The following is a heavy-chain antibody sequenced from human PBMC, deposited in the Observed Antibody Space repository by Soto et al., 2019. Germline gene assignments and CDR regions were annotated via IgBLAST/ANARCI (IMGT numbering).Heavy chain of an antibody. D-gene: IGHD5-18*01. CDR3: VRSKGGYSYGTPFDS. CDR1: GFTVDDYA. V-gene: IGHV3-9*01. J-gene: IGHJ4*02. CDR2: ISWNSGNI. Sequence: EVQLEESGGALVQPGRSLRLSCAASGFTVDDYAMYWVRQGLGKGLEWVSSISWNSGNIGYADSVKGRFTNSRDNAENSLYLQMNSLRPEDTALYYCVRSKGGYSYGTPFDSWGQGTLVTVSS.